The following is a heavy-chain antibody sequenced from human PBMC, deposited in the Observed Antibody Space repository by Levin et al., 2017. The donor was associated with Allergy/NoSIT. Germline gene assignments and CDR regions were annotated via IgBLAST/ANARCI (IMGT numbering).Heavy chain of an antibody. V-gene: IGHV4-39*07. CDR1: GGSISSSSYY. CDR3: ARATPIAAAEVYFDY. D-gene: IGHD6-13*01. J-gene: IGHJ4*02. CDR2: IYYSGST. Sequence: SETLSLTCTVSGGSISSSSYYWGWLRQPPGQGLEWIGSIYYSGSTYYNPSLKSRVTISVDTSKNQFSLKLSFVTAAGTAVYYCARATPIAAAEVYFDYWGQGTLVTVSS.